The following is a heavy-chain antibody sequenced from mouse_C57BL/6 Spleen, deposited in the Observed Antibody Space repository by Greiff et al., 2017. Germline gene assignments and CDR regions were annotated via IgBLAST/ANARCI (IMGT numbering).Heavy chain of an antibody. Sequence: QVHVKQSGAELVRPGTSVKVSCKASGYAFTNYLIEWVKQRPGQGLEWIGAINPGSGGTNYNEKFKGKATLTAYKSSSTAYMQLSSLTSEDSAVYFCARSPMTTVVSYYFDYWGQGTTLTVSS. CDR1: GYAFTNYL. V-gene: IGHV1-54*01. D-gene: IGHD1-1*01. CDR2: INPGSGGT. J-gene: IGHJ2*01. CDR3: ARSPMTTVVSYYFDY.